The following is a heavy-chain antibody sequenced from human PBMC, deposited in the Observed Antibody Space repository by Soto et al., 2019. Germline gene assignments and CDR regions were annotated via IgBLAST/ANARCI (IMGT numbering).Heavy chain of an antibody. V-gene: IGHV4-59*01. CDR1: GGSISSFY. J-gene: IGHJ6*02. CDR2: IYYSGST. CDR3: ARERRGCSTTSCYSYGLNV. Sequence: KTSDTLSLTCTVSGGSISSFYWSWIRQPPGEGLEWIGYIYYSGSTDYNPSLKSRVTISVDTSKKQFSLNLRSVTAADSALYYCARERRGCSTTSCYSYGLNVWGQGTTVTVSS. D-gene: IGHD2-2*01.